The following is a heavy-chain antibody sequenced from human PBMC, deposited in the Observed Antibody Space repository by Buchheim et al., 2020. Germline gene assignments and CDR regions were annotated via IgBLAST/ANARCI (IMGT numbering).Heavy chain of an antibody. D-gene: IGHD3-22*01. Sequence: QVQLVESGGGVVQPGRSLRLPCAASGFTFSSYGMHWVRQAPGKGLEWVAVISYDGSNKYYADSVKGRFTISRDNSKNTLYLQMNSLRAEDTAVYYCAKGPYYYDSSGLGYFDYWGQGTL. CDR2: ISYDGSNK. J-gene: IGHJ4*02. CDR3: AKGPYYYDSSGLGYFDY. V-gene: IGHV3-30*18. CDR1: GFTFSSYG.